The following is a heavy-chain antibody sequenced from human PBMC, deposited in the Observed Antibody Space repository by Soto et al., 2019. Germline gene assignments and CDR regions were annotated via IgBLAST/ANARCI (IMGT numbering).Heavy chain of an antibody. Sequence: QVQVVESGGGVVQPGRSLRLSCAASGFTFSTYGMHWVRQAPGKGLEWVAVISYDGSNKYYADSVKGRFTISRDNSKNTLYLQMNSLRAEDTAVYYCARGGSSSTLDYWGQGTLVTVSS. D-gene: IGHD6-6*01. CDR3: ARGGSSSTLDY. V-gene: IGHV3-30*03. J-gene: IGHJ4*02. CDR1: GFTFSTYG. CDR2: ISYDGSNK.